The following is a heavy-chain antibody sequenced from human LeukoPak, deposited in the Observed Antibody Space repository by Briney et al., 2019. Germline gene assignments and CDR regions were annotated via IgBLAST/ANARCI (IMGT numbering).Heavy chain of an antibody. CDR2: ISWSSGSI. D-gene: IGHD2-2*01. V-gene: IGHV3-9*01. J-gene: IGHJ4*02. CDR1: GFTFDDYA. CDR3: AKGYCSSTSCRGIVDY. Sequence: GGSLRLSCAASGFTFDDYAMHWVRQAPGKGLEWVSGISWSSGSIGYADSVKGRFTISRDNAKNSLYLQMSSLRAEDTALYYCAKGYCSSTSCRGIVDYWGQGTLVTVSS.